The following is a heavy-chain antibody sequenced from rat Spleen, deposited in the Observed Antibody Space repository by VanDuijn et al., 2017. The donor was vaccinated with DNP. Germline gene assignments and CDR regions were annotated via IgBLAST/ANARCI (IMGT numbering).Heavy chain of an antibody. V-gene: IGHV5S13*01. J-gene: IGHJ2*01. CDR1: GFTFSNYG. CDR2: INTGGGNT. D-gene: IGHD4-3*01. Sequence: EVQLVESGGGLVQPGRSLKLSCVASGFTFSNYGMAWVRQAPTKGLEWVASINTGGGNTYYRDSVKGRFTISRDNAKSTLYLQMDSLRSEDTATYYCARWYNSGPDYWGQGVLVTVSS. CDR3: ARWYNSGPDY.